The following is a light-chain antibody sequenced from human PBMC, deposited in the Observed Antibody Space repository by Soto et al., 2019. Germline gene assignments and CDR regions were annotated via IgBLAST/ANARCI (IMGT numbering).Light chain of an antibody. CDR1: QDISNY. Sequence: DIQMTQSPSSLSASVGDRVTINCQASQDISNYLNWYQQKPGKAPKLLIYDASNLETGVPSRFSGSGSGTDFTFTISSLQPEDIATYYCQQYDNLVTFGQGTRLEIK. V-gene: IGKV1-33*01. CDR2: DAS. J-gene: IGKJ5*01. CDR3: QQYDNLVT.